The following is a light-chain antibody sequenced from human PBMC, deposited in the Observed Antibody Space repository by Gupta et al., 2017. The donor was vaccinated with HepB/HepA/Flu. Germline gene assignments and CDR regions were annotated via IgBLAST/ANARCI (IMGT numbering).Light chain of an antibody. J-gene: IGLJ3*02. Sequence: SYFLTQPPSVSAAPGQPPTMNCGGDNIGENAVNWYQQRPGQAPDLAVVVYGDRPSAIPERFAFSNSDNNDTLTLTSGEPGDEADDDYQVCAITRSDCWLFGGGTKLTVL. CDR2: VYG. CDR3: QVCAITRSDCWL. V-gene: IGLV3-21*02. CDR1: NIGENA.